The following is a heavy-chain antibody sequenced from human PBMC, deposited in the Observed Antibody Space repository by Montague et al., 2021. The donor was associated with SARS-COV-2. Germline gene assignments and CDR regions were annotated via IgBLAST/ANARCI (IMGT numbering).Heavy chain of an antibody. CDR3: ARHLRVGNRWNGFEADY. V-gene: IGHV4-39*01. CDR1: GDSISSTDHY. D-gene: IGHD1-1*01. Sequence: SETLSLTCTVSGDSISSTDHYWARMRQPPGKGLEWIASIFYSGSTYYNPSLKSRVTISVDTSKNLFSLQLNSVTPADTSVYYCARHLRVGNRWNGFEADYWGQGALVGVSS. J-gene: IGHJ4*02. CDR2: IFYSGST.